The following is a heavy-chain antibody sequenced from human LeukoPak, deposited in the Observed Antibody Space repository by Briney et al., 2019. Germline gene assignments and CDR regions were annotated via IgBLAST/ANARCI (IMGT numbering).Heavy chain of an antibody. CDR1: GGSVSSSSYY. Sequence: SETLSLTCTVSGGSVSSSSYYWGWIRQPPGKGLEWIGSIYYSGSTYYNPSLKSRVTISVDTSKNQFSLKLSSVTAADTAVYYCARLNVAAAGNPLHFDYWGQGTLVTVSS. D-gene: IGHD6-13*01. CDR3: ARLNVAAAGNPLHFDY. CDR2: IYYSGST. V-gene: IGHV4-39*01. J-gene: IGHJ4*02.